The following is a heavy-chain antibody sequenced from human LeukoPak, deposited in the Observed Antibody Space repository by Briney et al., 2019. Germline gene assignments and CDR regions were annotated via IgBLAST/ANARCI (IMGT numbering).Heavy chain of an antibody. CDR2: IYSGGST. D-gene: IGHD1-26*01. CDR1: GFTVSSNY. CDR3: ARGGSYLSAFDI. J-gene: IGHJ3*02. V-gene: IGHV3-53*01. Sequence: GGSLRLSCAASGFTVSSNYMSWVRQAPGKGLECVSIIYSGGSTFYADSVKGRFTISRDNSKNTLYLQMNSLRAEDTAVYYCARGGSYLSAFDIGGQGTMVTVSS.